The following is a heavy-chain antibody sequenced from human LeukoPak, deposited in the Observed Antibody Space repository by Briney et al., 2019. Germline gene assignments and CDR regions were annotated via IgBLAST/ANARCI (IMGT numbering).Heavy chain of an antibody. CDR2: INTNTGNP. CDR3: ARDPNHYYDSSGYYGDY. Sequence: ASVKVSCKASGYTFTNYAMNWVRQAPGQRLEWMGWINTNTGNPTYAQGFTGRFVFSLDTSVSTAYLQISSLKAEDTAVYYCARDPNHYYDSSGYYGDYWGQGTLVTVSS. J-gene: IGHJ4*02. D-gene: IGHD3-22*01. V-gene: IGHV7-4-1*02. CDR1: GYTFTNYA.